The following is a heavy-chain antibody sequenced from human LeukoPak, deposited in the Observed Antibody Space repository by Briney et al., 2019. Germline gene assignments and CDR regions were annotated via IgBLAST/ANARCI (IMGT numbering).Heavy chain of an antibody. Sequence: SETLSLTCAVSGGSISSSNWWSWVRQPPGKGLEWIGEIYHSGSTNYNPSLKSRVTISVDKSKNQFSLKLSSVTAADTAVYYCARDPGKYCSSTSCYGAFDIWGQGTMVTVSS. CDR2: IYHSGST. V-gene: IGHV4-4*02. CDR3: ARDPGKYCSSTSCYGAFDI. J-gene: IGHJ3*02. D-gene: IGHD2-2*01. CDR1: GGSISSSNW.